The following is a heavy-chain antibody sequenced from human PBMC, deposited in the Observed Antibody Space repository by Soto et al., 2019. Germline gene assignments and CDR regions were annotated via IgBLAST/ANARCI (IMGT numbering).Heavy chain of an antibody. J-gene: IGHJ6*01. D-gene: IGHD2-2*02. Sequence: GGSLRLSCAASCSTFTRYIMNCVRQAPWKGLEWFSSISSTTNYIYYGDSMKGRFTISRDNAKNSLYLEMDSLRAEDTGVYYCARTECSSIPCYTAYYYYGLEVWGQGTTVTFSS. V-gene: IGHV3-21*06. CDR3: ARTECSSIPCYTAYYYYGLEV. CDR2: ISSTTNYI. CDR1: CSTFTRYI.